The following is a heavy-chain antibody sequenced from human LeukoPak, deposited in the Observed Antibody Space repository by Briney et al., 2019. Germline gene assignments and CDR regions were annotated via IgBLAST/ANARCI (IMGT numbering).Heavy chain of an antibody. V-gene: IGHV3-21*01. CDR3: ARETTVTTFDY. CDR1: GFTVSSNY. Sequence: PGGSLRLSCAASGFTVSSNYMSWVRQAPGKGLEWVSSISSSSSYIYYADSVKGRFTISRDNAKNSLYPQMNSLRAEDTAVYYCARETTVTTFDYWGQGTLVTVSS. J-gene: IGHJ4*02. CDR2: ISSSSSYI. D-gene: IGHD4-17*01.